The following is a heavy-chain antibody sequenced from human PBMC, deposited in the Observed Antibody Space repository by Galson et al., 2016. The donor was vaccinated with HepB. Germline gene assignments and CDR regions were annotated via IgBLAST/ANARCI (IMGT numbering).Heavy chain of an antibody. CDR2: ITAYNGNT. CDR3: AKDRWITRYKGANRCLGYYGMDV. D-gene: IGHD1-14*01. J-gene: IGHJ6*02. Sequence: SVKVSCKASGYTFTNYGISWVRQAPGQGLEWMAWITAYNGNTKYAQKFQGRVTMTTDTSTSTAYMEMMSLTSDDTAVYYCAKDRWITRYKGANRCLGYYGMDVWGQGTTVTVSS. V-gene: IGHV1-18*01. CDR1: GYTFTNYG.